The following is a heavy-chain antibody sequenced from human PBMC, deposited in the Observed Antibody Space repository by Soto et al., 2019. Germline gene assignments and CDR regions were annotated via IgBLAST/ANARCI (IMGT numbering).Heavy chain of an antibody. D-gene: IGHD4-17*01. J-gene: IGHJ6*02. CDR2: ISSSSYI. CDR1: GFTFSSYS. Sequence: GGSLRLSCAASGFTFSSYSMNWVRQAPGKGLEWVSSISSSSYIYYADSVKGRFTISRDNAKNSLYLQMNSLRAEDTAVYYCASLFTTVTTLYYYGMDVWGQGTTVTVS. CDR3: ASLFTTVTTLYYYGMDV. V-gene: IGHV3-21*01.